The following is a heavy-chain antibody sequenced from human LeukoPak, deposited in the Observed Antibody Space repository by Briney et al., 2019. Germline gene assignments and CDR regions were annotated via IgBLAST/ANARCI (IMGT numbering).Heavy chain of an antibody. CDR1: GGSISSSSYY. CDR3: ARVDPYSLREDY. J-gene: IGHJ4*02. CDR2: IYYSGST. D-gene: IGHD6-13*01. V-gene: IGHV4-39*07. Sequence: SETLSLTCTVSGGSISSSSYYWGWIRQPPGKGLEWIGSIYYSGSTYYNPSLKSRVTISVDTSKNQFSLKLSSVTAADTAVYYCARVDPYSLREDYWGQGTLVTVSS.